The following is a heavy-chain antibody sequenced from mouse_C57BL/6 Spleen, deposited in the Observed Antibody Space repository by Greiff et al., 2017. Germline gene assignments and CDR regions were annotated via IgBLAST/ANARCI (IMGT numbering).Heavy chain of an antibody. Sequence: VHVVESGAELVKPGASVKLSCKASGYTFTEYTIHWVKQRSGQGLEWIGWFYPGSGSIKYNEKFKDKATLTADKSSSIVYMELSRLTSEDSAVYFCTRHERDGYYFDYWGQGTSLTVSS. D-gene: IGHD2-3*01. V-gene: IGHV1-62-2*01. J-gene: IGHJ2*02. CDR2: FYPGSGSI. CDR3: TRHERDGYYFDY. CDR1: GYTFTEYT.